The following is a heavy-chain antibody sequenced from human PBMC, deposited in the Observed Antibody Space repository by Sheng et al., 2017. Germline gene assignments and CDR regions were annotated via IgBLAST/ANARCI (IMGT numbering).Heavy chain of an antibody. CDR2: STIHKLEGH. CDR1: GGSFSGYY. D-gene: IGHD4-17*01. CDR3: AGRPYGLCRRSPGRRTKLDY. V-gene: IGHV4-34*01. Sequence: QVQLQQWGAGLLKPSETLSLTCAVYGGSFSGYYWSWIRQPPREGAWRWIGESTIHKLEGHQPNNPYPPRVESPLSVDTSKNQFSLEAELCDRRGHAVYYCAGRPYGLCRRSPGRRTKLDYWGRRNPSVTVSS. J-gene: IGHJ4*01.